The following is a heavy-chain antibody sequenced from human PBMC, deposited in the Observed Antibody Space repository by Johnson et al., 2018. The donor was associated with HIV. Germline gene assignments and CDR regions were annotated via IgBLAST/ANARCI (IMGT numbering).Heavy chain of an antibody. J-gene: IGHJ3*02. CDR3: ATGVGAKTLTDAFDI. Sequence: QVQLVESGGGVVQPGRSLRLSCAASGFSFSPYALHWVRQTPGKGLEWVGVISNDSSQKYYADSGEGRCTISRDNFKNTLYLQMNSLRDEDTAVYYCATGVGAKTLTDAFDIWGQGTMVTVSS. CDR1: GFSFSPYA. D-gene: IGHD1-26*01. V-gene: IGHV3-30*04. CDR2: ISNDSSQK.